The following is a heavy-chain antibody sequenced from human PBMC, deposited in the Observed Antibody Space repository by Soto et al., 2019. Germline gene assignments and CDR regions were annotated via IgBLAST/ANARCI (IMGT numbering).Heavy chain of an antibody. CDR1: GFTFSSYA. D-gene: IGHD3-22*01. V-gene: IGHV3-23*01. J-gene: IGHJ4*02. Sequence: GGSLRLSCAASGFTFSSYAMSRVRQAPGKGLEWVSAISGSGGSTYYADSVKGRFTISRDNSKNTLYLQMNSLRAEDTAVYYCAKDENYYDSSGYVPLGYWGQGTLVTVSS. CDR2: ISGSGGST. CDR3: AKDENYYDSSGYVPLGY.